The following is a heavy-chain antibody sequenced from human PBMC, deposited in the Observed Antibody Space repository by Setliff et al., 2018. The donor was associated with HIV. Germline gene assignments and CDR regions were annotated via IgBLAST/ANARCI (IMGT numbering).Heavy chain of an antibody. CDR2: INAGNGNT. CDR3: ARDRITMVRGVISGGFDY. V-gene: IGHV1-3*01. CDR1: GYTFTSYA. D-gene: IGHD3-10*01. Sequence: GASVKVSCKASGYTFTSYAMHWVRQAPGQRLEWMGWINAGNGNTKYSQKFQGRVTITRDTSASTAYMELSSLRSEDTAVYYCARDRITMVRGVISGGFDYWGQGTLVTSPQ. J-gene: IGHJ4*02.